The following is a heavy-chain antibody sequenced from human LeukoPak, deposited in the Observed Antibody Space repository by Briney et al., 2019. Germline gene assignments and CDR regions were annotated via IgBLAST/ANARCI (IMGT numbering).Heavy chain of an antibody. J-gene: IGHJ5*02. CDR2: ISYDGSNK. CDR3: ATQSYYYDSSGYYYWFDP. V-gene: IGHV3-30-3*01. D-gene: IGHD3-22*01. CDR1: GFTFSSYA. Sequence: GRSLRLSCAASGFTFSSYAMHWVRQAPGKGLEWVAVISYDGSNKYYADSVKGRFTISRDNSKNTLYLQMNSLRAEDTAVYYCATQSYYYDSSGYYYWFDPWGQGTLVTVSS.